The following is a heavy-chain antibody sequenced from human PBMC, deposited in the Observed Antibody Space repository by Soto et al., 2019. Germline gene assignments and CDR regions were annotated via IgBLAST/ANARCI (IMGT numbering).Heavy chain of an antibody. D-gene: IGHD2-2*01. V-gene: IGHV4-4*07. CDR2: IYTSGST. CDR1: GGSISSYY. J-gene: IGHJ5*02. Sequence: QVQLQESGPGLVKPSETLSLTCTVSGGSISSYYWSWIRQPAGKGLEWIGHIYTSGSTNYNPSLKSRVTMSVDTSKNQFSLKLSSVTAADTAVYYCARDPGCSSTSCYPGGWFDPWGQGTLVTVSS. CDR3: ARDPGCSSTSCYPGGWFDP.